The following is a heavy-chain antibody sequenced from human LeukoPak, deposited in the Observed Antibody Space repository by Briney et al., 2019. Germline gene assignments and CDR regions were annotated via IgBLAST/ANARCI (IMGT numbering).Heavy chain of an antibody. CDR1: GGSFSGYY. J-gene: IGHJ2*01. CDR3: ARMGFPRGVRALRDPIDL. D-gene: IGHD3-10*01. V-gene: IGHV4-34*01. CDR2: INHSGST. Sequence: PSETLSLTCAVYGGSFSGYYWSWIRQAPGKGLEWIGEINHSGSTNYNPSLKSRVTISVDTSKNQFSLKLSSVTAADTAVYYCARMGFPRGVRALRDPIDLWGRGTLVTVSS.